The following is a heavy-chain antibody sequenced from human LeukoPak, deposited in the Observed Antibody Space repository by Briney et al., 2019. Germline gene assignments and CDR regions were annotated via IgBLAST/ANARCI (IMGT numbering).Heavy chain of an antibody. Sequence: GASVKVSCKASGYTFTSYDINWVRQATGQGLEWMGWMNPNSGNTGYAQKFQGRVTMTRNTSISTAYMELSSLRSEDTAVYYCARRGDRLRYFDWLLSVAFDIWGQGTMVTVSS. CDR3: ARRGDRLRYFDWLLSVAFDI. CDR2: MNPNSGNT. D-gene: IGHD3-9*01. J-gene: IGHJ3*02. V-gene: IGHV1-8*01. CDR1: GYTFTSYD.